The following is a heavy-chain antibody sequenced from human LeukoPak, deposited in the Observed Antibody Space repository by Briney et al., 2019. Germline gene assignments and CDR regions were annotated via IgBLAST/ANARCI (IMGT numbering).Heavy chain of an antibody. CDR3: ARDWTSYGDIVSGAFGI. D-gene: IGHD2-15*01. CDR1: GYTFTGYY. V-gene: IGHV1-2*02. CDR2: INPNSGGT. Sequence: GASVKVSCKASGYTFTGYYMHWVRQAPGQGLEWMGWINPNSGGTNYAQKFQGRVTMTRDTSISTAYMELSRLRSDDTAVYYCARDWTSYGDIVSGAFGIWGQGTMVTVSS. J-gene: IGHJ3*02.